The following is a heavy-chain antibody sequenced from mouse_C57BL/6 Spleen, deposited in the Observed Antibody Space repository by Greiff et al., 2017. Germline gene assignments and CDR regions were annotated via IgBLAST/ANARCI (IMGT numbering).Heavy chain of an antibody. Sequence: VQLQQPGAELVKPGASVKLSCKASGYTFPGYWMHWVKQRPGRGLEWIGRIDPNSGGTRYNEKFKSKAPLTVDKPSSTAYMQLSSLTSEDSAVYDCARSLTGFYAMDYWGQGTSVTVSS. V-gene: IGHV1-72*01. D-gene: IGHD3-2*01. CDR2: IDPNSGGT. CDR1: GYTFPGYW. CDR3: ARSLTGFYAMDY. J-gene: IGHJ4*01.